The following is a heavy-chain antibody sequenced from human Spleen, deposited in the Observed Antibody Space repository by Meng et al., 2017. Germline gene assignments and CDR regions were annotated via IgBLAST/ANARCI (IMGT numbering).Heavy chain of an antibody. CDR2: IKPNSGDT. D-gene: IGHD6-25*01. CDR3: ARDEDISAAGKLFGDY. V-gene: IGHV1-2*06. Sequence: QGKRVQAGGEVKNPRALLKVSGKASGYTFTANNIHRVRQPPGQGLECMGHIKPNSGDTLFAQKFQDRVSMTRDTAISTAYMELSGLRSDDTAMYYCARDEDISAAGKLFGDYWGQGTLVTVSS. J-gene: IGHJ4*02. CDR1: GYTFTANN.